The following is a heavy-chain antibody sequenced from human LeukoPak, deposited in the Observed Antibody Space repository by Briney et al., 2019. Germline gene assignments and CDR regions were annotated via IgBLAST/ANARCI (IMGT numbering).Heavy chain of an antibody. Sequence: SETLSLTCTVSGGSISSYYWSWIRRPPGKGLEWIGYIYYSGSTNYNPSLKSRVTISVDTSKNQFSLKLSSVTAADTAVYYCARVLGDSGYYYVGGGAYYYYGMDVWGQGTTVTVSS. J-gene: IGHJ6*02. D-gene: IGHD3-22*01. CDR1: GGSISSYY. V-gene: IGHV4-59*01. CDR2: IYYSGST. CDR3: ARVLGDSGYYYVGGGAYYYYGMDV.